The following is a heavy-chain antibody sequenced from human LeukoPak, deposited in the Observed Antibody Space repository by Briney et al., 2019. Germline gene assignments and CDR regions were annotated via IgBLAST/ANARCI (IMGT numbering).Heavy chain of an antibody. J-gene: IGHJ6*02. V-gene: IGHV1-8*01. CDR3: ARGGCSGGSCYSFYYYYGMDV. D-gene: IGHD2-15*01. Sequence: ASVKVSFKASGYTFTSYDINWVRQATGQGLEWMGWMNPNSGNTGYAQKFQGRVTMTRNTSISTAYMELSSLRSEDTAVYYCARGGCSGGSCYSFYYYYGMDVWGQGTTVTVSS. CDR1: GYTFTSYD. CDR2: MNPNSGNT.